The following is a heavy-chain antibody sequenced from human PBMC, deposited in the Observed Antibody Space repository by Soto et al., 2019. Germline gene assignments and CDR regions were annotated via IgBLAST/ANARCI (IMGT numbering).Heavy chain of an antibody. CDR2: IYTSGST. D-gene: IGHD1-1*01. V-gene: IGHV4-4*07. CDR1: GGSISSYY. J-gene: IGHJ4*02. CDR3: ARGNARGTTYFDF. Sequence: SETLSLTCTVSGGSISSYYWSWIRQPAGKGLEWIGRIYTSGSTNYNPSLKGRVTMSVDTSKNQFSLKLSSVTAADTDVYYCARGNARGTTYFDFWGQGTMVTVSS.